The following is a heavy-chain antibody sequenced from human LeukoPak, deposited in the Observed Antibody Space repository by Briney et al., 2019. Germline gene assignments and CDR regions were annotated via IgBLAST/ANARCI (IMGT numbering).Heavy chain of an antibody. CDR3: ARGKGQLWPHYYYYYNMDV. CDR2: IYTSGST. Sequence: SETLSLTCTVSGGSISSYYWSWIRQPAGKGLEWIGRIYTSGSTNYNPSLKSRVTISVDTSKNQFSLKLSSVTAADTAVYYCARGKGQLWPHYYYYYNMDVWGKGTTVTVSS. D-gene: IGHD5-18*01. J-gene: IGHJ6*03. CDR1: GGSISSYY. V-gene: IGHV4-4*07.